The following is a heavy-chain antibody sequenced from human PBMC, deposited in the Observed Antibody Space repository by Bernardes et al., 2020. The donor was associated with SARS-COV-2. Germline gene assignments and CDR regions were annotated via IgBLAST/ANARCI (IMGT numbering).Heavy chain of an antibody. V-gene: IGHV4-59*01. CDR3: ARHGAGEDLSYFDY. Sequence: SETLSLNCTVSGGSISGYYLSWIRQAPEMRLEWIGYIDNRGNTKFNPSLKSRVTISVDTSKNQFSLKVTSVTAADTAMYYCARHGAGEDLSYFDYWGRGNLVTVSS. CDR1: GGSISGYY. CDR2: IDNRGNT. D-gene: IGHD3-16*01. J-gene: IGHJ4*02.